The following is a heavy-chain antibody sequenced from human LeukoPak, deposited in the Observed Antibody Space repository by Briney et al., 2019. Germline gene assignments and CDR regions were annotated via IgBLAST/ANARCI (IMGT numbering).Heavy chain of an antibody. D-gene: IGHD5-18*01. V-gene: IGHV3-20*04. CDR1: GLTFDDFG. J-gene: IGHJ4*02. Sequence: RSGGSLRLSCAASGLTFDDFGMSWVRQVPGRGLEWVAGINWNGGSREYVDSVKGRFTISRDNAKNSLALQMNSLRAEDTAVYYCARDHRRGAIQLWSFDYWGQGTLVTVSS. CDR2: INWNGGSR. CDR3: ARDHRRGAIQLWSFDY.